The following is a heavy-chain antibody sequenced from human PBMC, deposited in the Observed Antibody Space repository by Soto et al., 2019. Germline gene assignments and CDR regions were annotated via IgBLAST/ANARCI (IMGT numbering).Heavy chain of an antibody. Sequence: SETLSLTCTVSGGSISSGDYYWSWIRQPPGKGLEWIGYIYYSGSTYYNPSLKSRVTISVDTSKNQFSLNLSSVTAADTAVYYCARDHYDDSSGYYPYYGMDGWGQGTTVTVSS. CDR2: IYYSGST. CDR1: GGSISSGDYY. D-gene: IGHD3-22*01. V-gene: IGHV4-30-4*01. J-gene: IGHJ6*02. CDR3: ARDHYDDSSGYYPYYGMDG.